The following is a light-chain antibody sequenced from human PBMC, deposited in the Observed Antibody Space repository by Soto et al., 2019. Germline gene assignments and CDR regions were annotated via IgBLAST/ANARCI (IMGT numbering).Light chain of an antibody. J-gene: IGKJ1*01. V-gene: IGKV3-11*01. CDR1: QSVSSY. Sequence: EIVLTQSPATLSLSPGERPTLSCRASQSVSSYLAWYQQKPGQAPRLLIYDASNRATGIPARFSGSGSGTDFTLTISRLEPEDFAVYYCQQYGSSGTFGKGTKVDIK. CDR2: DAS. CDR3: QQYGSSGT.